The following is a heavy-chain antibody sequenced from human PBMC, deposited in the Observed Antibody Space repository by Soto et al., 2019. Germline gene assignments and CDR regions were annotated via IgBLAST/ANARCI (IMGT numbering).Heavy chain of an antibody. Sequence: SETLSLTCTVSGGSISSSSYYWGWIRQPPGKGLEWIGSIYYSGSTYYNPSLKSRVTISVDTSKNQFSLKLSSVTAADTAVYYCARQRIVRRPGVMDWGQGTLVTVSS. CDR2: IYYSGST. V-gene: IGHV4-39*01. J-gene: IGHJ4*02. D-gene: IGHD3-16*01. CDR3: ARQRIVRRPGVMD. CDR1: GGSISSSSYY.